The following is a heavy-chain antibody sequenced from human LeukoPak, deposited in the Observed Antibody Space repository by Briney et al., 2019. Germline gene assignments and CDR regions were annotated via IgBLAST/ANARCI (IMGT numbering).Heavy chain of an antibody. CDR1: GFTFSSYW. CDR2: IKQDGSEK. CDR3: ATTKWELPQNAEYFQH. V-gene: IGHV3-7*01. J-gene: IGHJ1*01. Sequence: GGSLRLSCAASGFTFSSYWMSWVRQAPGKGLEWVANIKQDGSEKYYVDSVKGRFTISRDNAKNSLYLQMNSLRAEDTAVYYCATTKWELPQNAEYFQHWGQGTLVTVSS. D-gene: IGHD1-26*01.